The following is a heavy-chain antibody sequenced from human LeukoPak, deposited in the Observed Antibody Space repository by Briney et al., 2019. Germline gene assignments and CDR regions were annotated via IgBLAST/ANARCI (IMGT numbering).Heavy chain of an antibody. V-gene: IGHV3-30*04. CDR1: GFTFSDYA. J-gene: IGHJ4*02. Sequence: PGGSLRLSCAASGFTFSDYAMHWVRQAPGKGLEWVAVISFDGVRKYYVDSVKGRFITSRDNSENTLFLHMSSLRTEDTAVYYCAKERQSSGYFDSWGQGALVTVSS. D-gene: IGHD3-10*01. CDR3: AKERQSSGYFDS. CDR2: ISFDGVRK.